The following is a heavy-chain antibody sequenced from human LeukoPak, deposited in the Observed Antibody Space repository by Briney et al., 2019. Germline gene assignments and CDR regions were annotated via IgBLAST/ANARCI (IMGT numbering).Heavy chain of an antibody. CDR3: ARGGNYGDSYLDY. CDR1: GFTFSSYS. Sequence: GGSLRLSCAASGFTFSSYSMNWVRQAPGKGLEWDSYISSSSSTIYYADSVKGRFTISRDNAKNSLYLQMNSLRAEDTAVYYCARGGNYGDSYLDYWGQGTLVTVSS. V-gene: IGHV3-48*01. D-gene: IGHD4-17*01. J-gene: IGHJ4*02. CDR2: ISSSSSTI.